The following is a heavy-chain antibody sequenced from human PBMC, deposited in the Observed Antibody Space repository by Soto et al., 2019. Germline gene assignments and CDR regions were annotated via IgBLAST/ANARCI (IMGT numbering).Heavy chain of an antibody. Sequence: GGSLRLSCAASGFTFSTYAMAWVRQAPGKGLEWVSGISWNSGTIGYGDSVKGRFTISRDNAKNSLYLQMNSLRGEDTALYYCAKARHYYTAPDYWGQGTLVTVSS. CDR1: GFTFSTYA. CDR3: AKARHYYTAPDY. V-gene: IGHV3-9*01. J-gene: IGHJ4*02. CDR2: ISWNSGTI. D-gene: IGHD3-3*01.